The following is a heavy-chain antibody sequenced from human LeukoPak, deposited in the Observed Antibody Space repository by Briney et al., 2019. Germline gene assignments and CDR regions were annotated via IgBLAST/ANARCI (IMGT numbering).Heavy chain of an antibody. J-gene: IGHJ4*02. D-gene: IGHD3-16*01. CDR2: ISGLSSYT. CDR3: GRAFPPLRTSSAGDL. CDR1: GFTFSDYD. Sequence: GGSLRLSCSTSGFTFSDYDMNWVRQAPGKGLEWVSSISGLSSYTYYGESVKGRFSISRDNAKNSLYLQMNSLGAEDTATYYCGRAFPPLRTSSAGDLWGQGILVTVSS. V-gene: IGHV3-21*01.